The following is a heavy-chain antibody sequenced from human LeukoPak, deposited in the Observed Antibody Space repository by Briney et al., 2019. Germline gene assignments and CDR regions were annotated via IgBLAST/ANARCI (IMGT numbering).Heavy chain of an antibody. CDR3: AREEAGGIDY. J-gene: IGHJ4*02. CDR1: GFTFSSYW. CDR2: IKRDGSVK. V-gene: IGHV3-7*01. Sequence: GGSLRLSCVGSGFTFSSYWMTWVRQAPGEGLEWVANIKRDGSVKNQLDSRFIISRDNAKNSLYLQMNSLRAEDTAVYYCAREEAGGIDYWGQGTLVTVSS. D-gene: IGHD4-23*01.